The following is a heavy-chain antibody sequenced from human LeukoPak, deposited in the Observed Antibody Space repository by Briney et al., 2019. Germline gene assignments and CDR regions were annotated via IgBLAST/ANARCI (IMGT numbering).Heavy chain of an antibody. CDR2: ISAYNRNT. Sequence: GASVKVSCKASGYTFTSYGISWVRQAPGQGLEWMGWISAYNRNTNYAQKLQGRVTMTTDTSTSTAYMELRSLRSDDTAVYHCARGTYYDFWSGSKQQAFDIWGQGTMVTVSS. CDR1: GYTFTSYG. D-gene: IGHD3-3*01. CDR3: ARGTYYDFWSGSKQQAFDI. J-gene: IGHJ3*02. V-gene: IGHV1-18*01.